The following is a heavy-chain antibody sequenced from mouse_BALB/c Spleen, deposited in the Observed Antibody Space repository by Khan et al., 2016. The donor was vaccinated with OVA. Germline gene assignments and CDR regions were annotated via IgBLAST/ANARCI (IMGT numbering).Heavy chain of an antibody. D-gene: IGHD3-1*01. CDR1: GFTFSSYT. CDR2: ITNGDSST. J-gene: IGHJ2*01. CDR3: ARQTLGYYFDY. Sequence: EVELVESGGGLVQPGGSLKLSCATSGFTFSSYTMSWVRQTPEKRLEWVAYITNGDSSTYNHDTVKGRFTISRDHAKTTLYLQMSSLKSEYTAMYYCARQTLGYYFDYGGQGTTLTVSS. V-gene: IGHV5-12-2*01.